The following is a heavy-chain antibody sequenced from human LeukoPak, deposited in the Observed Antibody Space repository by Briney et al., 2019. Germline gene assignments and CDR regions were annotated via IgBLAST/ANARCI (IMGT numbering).Heavy chain of an antibody. V-gene: IGHV3-74*01. J-gene: IGHJ5*02. D-gene: IGHD2-21*01. CDR1: GFTFSSYW. Sequence: PGGSLRLSCAASGFTFSSYWMHWVRQAPGKGLVWVSRIDSDGTGTIYADSVRGRFTISRDNAKNTMYLQMNSLRVEDTAVNYCTREGLDPWGQGTLVTVSS. CDR3: TREGLDP. CDR2: IDSDGTGT.